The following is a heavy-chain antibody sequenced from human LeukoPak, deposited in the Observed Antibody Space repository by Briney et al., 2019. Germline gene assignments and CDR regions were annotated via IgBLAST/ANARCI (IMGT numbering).Heavy chain of an antibody. CDR2: ISGSGSHT. J-gene: IGHJ4*02. V-gene: IGHV3-23*01. D-gene: IGHD3-22*01. CDR1: EFTFSTYA. Sequence: GGTLRLSCAASEFTFSTYAMTWVRRAPGKGLEWVSAISGSGSHTYYADSVKGRFTISRDSSKNTLYLQMNSLRAEDTAVYYCARGITMIVVVITTTLIDYWGQGTLVTVSS. CDR3: ARGITMIVVVITTTLIDY.